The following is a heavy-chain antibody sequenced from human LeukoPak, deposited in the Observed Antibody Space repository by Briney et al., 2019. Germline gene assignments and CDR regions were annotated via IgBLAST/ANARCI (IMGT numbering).Heavy chain of an antibody. CDR3: ARGWHCTNGVCYILHRHVAFDI. Sequence: SSQTLSLTCAISGDSVSSNSAAWNWIRQSPSRGLEWLGRTYYRSKWYNDYAVSVKSRITINPDTSKNQFSLQLNSVTPEDTAVYYCARGWHCTNGVCYILHRHVAFDIWGQGTMVTVSS. CDR1: GDSVSSNSAA. CDR2: TYYRSKWYN. J-gene: IGHJ3*02. V-gene: IGHV6-1*01. D-gene: IGHD2-8*01.